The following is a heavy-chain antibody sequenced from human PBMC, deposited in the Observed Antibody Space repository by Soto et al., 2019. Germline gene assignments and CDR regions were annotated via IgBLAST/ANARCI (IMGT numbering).Heavy chain of an antibody. J-gene: IGHJ2*01. CDR3: AKGQIAAAHPGAYWYFDL. V-gene: IGHV3-30*18. Sequence: QVQLVESGGGVVQPGRSLRLSCAASGFTFSSYGMHWVRQAPGKGLEWVAIISYDGSNNYYADSVKGRFTISRDNSKNKLYLQMNRLRAEDTAVYYCAKGQIAAAHPGAYWYFDLWGRGTLVTVSS. CDR2: ISYDGSNN. CDR1: GFTFSSYG. D-gene: IGHD6-13*01.